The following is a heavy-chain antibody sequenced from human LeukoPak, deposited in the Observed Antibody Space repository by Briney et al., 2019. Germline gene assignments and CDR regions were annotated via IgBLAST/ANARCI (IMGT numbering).Heavy chain of an antibody. CDR3: ARVKVPAAPIDY. V-gene: IGHV4-38-2*02. D-gene: IGHD2-2*01. CDR2: IYHSGST. CDR1: GYSISSGYY. Sequence: SEPLSLLCTVSGYSISSGYYWGWLRPPPGKGLEGIGNIYHSGSTYHNPSLKSRVTISVDASKNQFSLKLSSVTAADTAVYYCARVKVPAAPIDYWGQGTLVTASS. J-gene: IGHJ4*02.